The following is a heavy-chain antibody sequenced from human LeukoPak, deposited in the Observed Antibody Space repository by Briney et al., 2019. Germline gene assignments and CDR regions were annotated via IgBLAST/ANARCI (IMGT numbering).Heavy chain of an antibody. J-gene: IGHJ4*02. CDR1: GFTVSSNY. Sequence: GGSLRLSCAASGFTVSSNYMSWVRQAPGKGLEWVSVIYSGGSTYYADSVKGRFTISRDNSKNTLYLQMNSLRAEDTAVYYCARGGGIAAAGMLGSWGQGTLVTVSS. V-gene: IGHV3-66*01. CDR2: IYSGGST. D-gene: IGHD6-13*01. CDR3: ARGGGIAAAGMLGS.